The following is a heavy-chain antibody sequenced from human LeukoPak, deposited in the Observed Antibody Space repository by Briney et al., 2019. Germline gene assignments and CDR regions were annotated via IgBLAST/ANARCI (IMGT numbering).Heavy chain of an antibody. CDR2: ISYDGSNK. V-gene: IGHV3-30*18. Sequence: GSLRPSCAASGFTFSSYGMHWVRQAPGKGLGWVAVISYDGSNKYYADSVKGRFTISRDNSKNTLYLQMNSLRAEDTAVYYCAKDRTSSGYYYFDYWGQGTLVTVSS. CDR3: AKDRTSSGYYYFDY. D-gene: IGHD3-22*01. CDR1: GFTFSSYG. J-gene: IGHJ4*02.